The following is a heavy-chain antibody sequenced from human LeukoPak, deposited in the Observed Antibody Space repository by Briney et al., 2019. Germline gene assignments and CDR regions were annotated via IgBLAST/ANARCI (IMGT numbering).Heavy chain of an antibody. CDR2: INPNSGGT. D-gene: IGHD6-6*01. J-gene: IGHJ4*02. Sequence: ASVKVSCKASGYTFTGSFIHWVRQAPGQGLEWMGWINPNSGGTNYAQSFQGRVTMTRDTSISTAYMELYRLRSDDTAIYYCARVTYTSSSAITLFDYWGQGTLVTVSS. CDR1: GYTFTGSF. V-gene: IGHV1-2*02. CDR3: ARVTYTSSSAITLFDY.